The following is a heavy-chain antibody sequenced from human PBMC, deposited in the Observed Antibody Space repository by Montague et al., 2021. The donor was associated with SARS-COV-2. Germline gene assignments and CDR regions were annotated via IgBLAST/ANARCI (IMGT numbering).Heavy chain of an antibody. D-gene: IGHD3-10*01. Sequence: ISYSGRTYFSPSLKSRLTISVDSSENQFSLRLSSVTAADTAVYYCANSYSYGSGTYFYNYYMDVWGKGTTVTVSS. CDR2: ISYSGRT. J-gene: IGHJ6*03. V-gene: IGHV4-39*01. CDR3: ANSYSYGSGTYFYNYYMDV.